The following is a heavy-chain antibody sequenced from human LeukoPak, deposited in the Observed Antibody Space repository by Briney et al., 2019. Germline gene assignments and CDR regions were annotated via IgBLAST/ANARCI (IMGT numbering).Heavy chain of an antibody. Sequence: PGGSLRLSCLTSGFTLSTNAMSWVRQAPGKGREWISGISGSGASTYYADSVKGRFTISRDDSKNSLYLQMNSLRAEDTAVYYCARDHNEDTAMDNLDVWGQGTTVTVSS. CDR1: GFTLSTNA. CDR2: ISGSGAST. V-gene: IGHV3-23*01. CDR3: ARDHNEDTAMDNLDV. D-gene: IGHD5-18*01. J-gene: IGHJ6*02.